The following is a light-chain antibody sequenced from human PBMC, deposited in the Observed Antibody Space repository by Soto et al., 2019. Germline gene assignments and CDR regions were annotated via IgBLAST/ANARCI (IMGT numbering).Light chain of an antibody. CDR1: SSNIGSNT. J-gene: IGLJ2*01. CDR3: SSSTHSNTVV. Sequence: QSVLTQPPSASGTPGQRVTISCSGSSSNIGSNTVNWYQQLPGTAPKLLIYSNNQRPSGVPDRFSGSKSGTSASLAISGLQSEDEADYYCSSSTHSNTVVFGGGTKLTVL. CDR2: SNN. V-gene: IGLV1-44*01.